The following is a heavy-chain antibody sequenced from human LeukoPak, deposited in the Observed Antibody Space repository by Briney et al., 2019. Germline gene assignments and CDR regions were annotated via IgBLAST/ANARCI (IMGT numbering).Heavy chain of an antibody. V-gene: IGHV1-46*01. CDR2: INPNGGST. J-gene: IGHJ4*02. D-gene: IGHD2-15*01. Sequence: ASVKVSCKASGGTFSSFAISWVRQAPGQGLVWMGIINPNGGSTSYAQKFQGRVTMTSDTSSSTVYMELSSLRSEDTAIYYCARDRYCSSGSCYPPPFDNWGQGTLVTVSS. CDR3: ARDRYCSSGSCYPPPFDN. CDR1: GGTFSSFA.